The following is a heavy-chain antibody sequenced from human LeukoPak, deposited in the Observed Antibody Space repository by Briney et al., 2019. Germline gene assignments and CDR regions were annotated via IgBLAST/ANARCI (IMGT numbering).Heavy chain of an antibody. CDR3: SRGRGSAFDV. CDR2: TYYTSKWNT. Sequence: SQTLALSCAIPESSVSSSGVALNWVRQSPSRGLEWLGRTYYTSKWNTDYAVSVKSRIVVNPDTSKNQFSLQLNSVTSEDTAVYYISRGRGSAFDVWGQGTMVTVSS. CDR1: ESSVSSSGVA. V-gene: IGHV6-1*01. J-gene: IGHJ3*01. D-gene: IGHD3-10*01.